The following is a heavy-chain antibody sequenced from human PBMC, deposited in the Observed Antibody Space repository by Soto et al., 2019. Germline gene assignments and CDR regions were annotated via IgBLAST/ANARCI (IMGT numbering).Heavy chain of an antibody. J-gene: IGHJ6*02. CDR2: ISSSSSTI. CDR3: ARDSPPMDV. CDR1: RFTFSSYS. V-gene: IGHV3-48*02. Sequence: GGSLRLSCAASRFTFSSYSMKWVRQAPGKELEWVSSISSSSSTIYYADSVKGRFTISRDNAKNSLYLQMNSLRYEDTAVYYCARDSPPMDVWGQETTVTVSS.